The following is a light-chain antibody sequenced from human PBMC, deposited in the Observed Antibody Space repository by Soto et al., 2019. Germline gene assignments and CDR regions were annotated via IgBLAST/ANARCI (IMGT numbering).Light chain of an antibody. CDR1: QSLLHSNGYNF. CDR2: LGS. Sequence: DIVMTQSPVSLPVTPGEPASISCRSSQSLLHSNGYNFLDWYLQKPGQSPQILIYLGSYRASGVPDRFSGSGSGTDFTLSISTVEAGDVGVYYCMQALQAPITFGQGTRLEIK. V-gene: IGKV2-28*01. J-gene: IGKJ5*01. CDR3: MQALQAPIT.